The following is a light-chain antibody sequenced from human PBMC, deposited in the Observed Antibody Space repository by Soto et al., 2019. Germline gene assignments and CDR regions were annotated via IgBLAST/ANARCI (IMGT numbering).Light chain of an antibody. CDR1: QGISNY. CDR2: AAS. V-gene: IGKV1-27*01. Sequence: DIQMTQSPSSLSASIGDRVTITCRASQGISNYLAWHQQKPGKVPKLLIYAASTLQSGVPYRFSGRGSGTDFTLTITRRQPEDVATYYWQKYNSAPLTFGGGTKVEIK. J-gene: IGKJ4*01. CDR3: QKYNSAPLT.